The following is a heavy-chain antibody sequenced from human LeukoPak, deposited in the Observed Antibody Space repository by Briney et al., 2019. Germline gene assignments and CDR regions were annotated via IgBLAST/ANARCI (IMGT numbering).Heavy chain of an antibody. CDR3: TTDGKYSSSGTYWSDP. D-gene: IGHD6-13*01. CDR2: ISSGSSYI. J-gene: IGHJ5*02. CDR1: AFTFSSYS. V-gene: IGHV3-21*03. Sequence: GGSLKLSCAASAFTFSSYSMNWVRQAPGKGLEWVSSISSGSSYIYYADSVKGRFTISRDNAKNSLYLQMNSLKSEDTGVYYCTTDGKYSSSGTYWSDPWGQGTLVTVSS.